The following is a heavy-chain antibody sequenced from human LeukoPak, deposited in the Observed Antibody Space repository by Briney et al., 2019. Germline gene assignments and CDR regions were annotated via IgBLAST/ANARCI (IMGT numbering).Heavy chain of an antibody. CDR1: GFSFDDYA. D-gene: IGHD4-17*01. CDR2: TSWNSGNI. J-gene: IGHJ4*02. CDR3: AKSKTAVTTGYLDY. V-gene: IGHV3-9*01. Sequence: GGSLRLSCAASGFSFDDYAMHWVRQAQGKGLEWVSGTSWNSGNIGYADSVKGRFTISRDNSKNSLYLQMNSLRTEDTALYYCAKSKTAVTTGYLDYWGQGRLVSVSS.